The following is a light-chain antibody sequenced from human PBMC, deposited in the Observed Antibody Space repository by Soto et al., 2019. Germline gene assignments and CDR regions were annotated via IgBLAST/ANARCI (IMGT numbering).Light chain of an antibody. J-gene: IGKJ1*01. CDR3: QKCNSAPAT. CDR1: QGISNL. Sequence: XIEMTQSPSSLSASVGGRVTSTCRSSQGISNLLAWYQQKPGKVPRLLIYAESTLQSGVPSRLSGSGSGTDFTLTISSLQPEDVATYYCQKCNSAPATFGQGTKVDIK. V-gene: IGKV1-27*01. CDR2: AES.